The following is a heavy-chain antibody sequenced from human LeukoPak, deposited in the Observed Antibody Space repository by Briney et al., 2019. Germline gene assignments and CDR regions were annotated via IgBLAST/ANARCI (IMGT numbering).Heavy chain of an antibody. J-gene: IGHJ4*02. Sequence: GESLQISCKGSGYIFTSYWITWVRQMPGKGLEWMGMIDPTDSYTNYSPSFQGHVTISTDKSISTAYLQWSSLKASDTAIYYCARRGRGSSNFDFWGQGTLVTVSS. CDR3: ARRGRGSSNFDF. V-gene: IGHV5-10-1*01. CDR2: IDPTDSYT. CDR1: GYIFTSYW. D-gene: IGHD6-6*01.